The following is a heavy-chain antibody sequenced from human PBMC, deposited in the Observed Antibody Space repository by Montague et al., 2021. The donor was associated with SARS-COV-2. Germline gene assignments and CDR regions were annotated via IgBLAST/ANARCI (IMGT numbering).Heavy chain of an antibody. D-gene: IGHD3-22*01. V-gene: IGHV4-39*01. CDR3: ASPTYYYDSSGSDAFDI. CDR1: GGSISSSNYY. Sequence: SETQSLTCTVSGGSISSSNYYWGWIRQPPGKGLEWIGSIYYSGSTYYNPSLKSRVTISVDTSKNQFSLKLSSVTAADTAVYYCASPTYYYDSSGSDAFDIWGQGTMVTVSS. CDR2: IYYSGST. J-gene: IGHJ3*02.